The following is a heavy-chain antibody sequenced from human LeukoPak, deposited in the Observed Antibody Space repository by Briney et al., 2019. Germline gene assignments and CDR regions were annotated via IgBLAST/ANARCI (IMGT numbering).Heavy chain of an antibody. V-gene: IGHV1-2*02. CDR3: ARRAVYYYYGMDV. D-gene: IGHD6-25*01. Sequence: ASVKVSCKASGYTFTSYYMLWVRQAPGQGLEWMGWINPNSGGTNYAQKFQGRVTMTRDTSNSTAYMELSSLKSDDMAVYYCARRAVYYYYGMDVWGQGSTVTVSS. CDR1: GYTFTSYY. J-gene: IGHJ6*02. CDR2: INPNSGGT.